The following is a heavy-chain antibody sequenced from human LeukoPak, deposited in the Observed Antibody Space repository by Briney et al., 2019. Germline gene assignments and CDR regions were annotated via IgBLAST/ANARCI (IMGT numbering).Heavy chain of an antibody. J-gene: IGHJ4*02. CDR2: IKSKSNSYAT. D-gene: IGHD4-17*01. CDR1: GFTFSGSA. V-gene: IGHV3-73*01. CDR3: TTYGDYGPGSDY. Sequence: GGSLRLSCAASGFTFSGSAIHWVRQASGKGLEWVGRIKSKSNSYATAYAASVKGRFTVSRDDSKNTAYLQMNSLKTEDTAVYYCTTYGDYGPGSDYWGQGTLVTVSP.